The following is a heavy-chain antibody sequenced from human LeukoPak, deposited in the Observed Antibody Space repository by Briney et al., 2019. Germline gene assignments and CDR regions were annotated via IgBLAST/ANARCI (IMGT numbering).Heavy chain of an antibody. CDR3: ARGIAAAGDPSPIDY. CDR2: IYYSGST. V-gene: IGHV4-59*01. Sequence: PSETLSLTCTVSGGSISSYHWSWIRQPPGKGLEWIGYIYYSGSTNYNPSLKSRVTISVDTSKNQFSLKLSSVTAADTAVYYCARGIAAAGDPSPIDYWGQGTLVTVSS. CDR1: GGSISSYH. D-gene: IGHD6-13*01. J-gene: IGHJ4*02.